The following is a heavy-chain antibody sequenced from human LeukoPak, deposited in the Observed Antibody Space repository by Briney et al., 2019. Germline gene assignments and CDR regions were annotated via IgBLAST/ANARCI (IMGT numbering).Heavy chain of an antibody. J-gene: IGHJ4*02. CDR2: INSDGSST. V-gene: IGHV3-74*01. CDR1: GFTFGSYW. D-gene: IGHD3-22*01. CDR3: ARGYYDSSMRVTY. Sequence: GGSLRLSCAASGFTFGSYWMRWVRQAPGKGLVWVSRINSDGSSTSYADSVKGRFTISRDNAKNTLYLQMNSLRAEDTAVYYCARGYYDSSMRVTYWGQGTLVTVSS.